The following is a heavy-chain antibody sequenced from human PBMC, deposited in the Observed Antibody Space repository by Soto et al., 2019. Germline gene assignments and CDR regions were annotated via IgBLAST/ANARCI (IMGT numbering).Heavy chain of an antibody. CDR1: GGSISSYY. J-gene: IGHJ4*02. D-gene: IGHD2-8*02. CDR3: ARDKITGLFDY. V-gene: IGHV4-34*01. CDR2: INHSGST. Sequence: SETLSLTCTASGGSISSYYWSWIRQPPGTGLEWIGEINHSGSTNYNPSLKSRVTISVDTSKNQFSLKLTSVTAADTAVYYCARDKITGLFDYWGQGTLVTVSS.